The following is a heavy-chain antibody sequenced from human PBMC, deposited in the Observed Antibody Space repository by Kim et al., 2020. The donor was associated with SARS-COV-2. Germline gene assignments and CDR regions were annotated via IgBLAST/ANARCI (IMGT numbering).Heavy chain of an antibody. Sequence: GGSLRLSCTTSGFTFGDYAMSWFRQAPGKGLEWVSLIRSKGYGGTTEYTASVKGRFIISRDDFKSIAYLQMNSLKIEDTAVYYCTRGISGNYSDAFDIWGQGTMVTVSS. V-gene: IGHV3-49*01. D-gene: IGHD3-10*01. CDR2: IRSKGYGGTT. J-gene: IGHJ3*02. CDR1: GFTFGDYA. CDR3: TRGISGNYSDAFDI.